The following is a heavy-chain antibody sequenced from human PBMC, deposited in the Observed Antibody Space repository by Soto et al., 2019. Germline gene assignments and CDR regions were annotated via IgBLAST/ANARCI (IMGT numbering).Heavy chain of an antibody. CDR1: GFSLTTTRMG. CDR2: IYWDDDK. V-gene: IGHV2-5*02. CDR3: AHAGDFDLLSFDR. D-gene: IGHD2-15*01. J-gene: IGHJ4*02. Sequence: QITLKESGPPLVSPAQTLTRTCAFSGFSLTTTRMGVAWIRQPPGKALEWLALIYWDDDKRYSPSLKNTLTVSKDTSTNRVVLTITNISPDDTGTYFCAHAGDFDLLSFDRWGPGTLVTVSS.